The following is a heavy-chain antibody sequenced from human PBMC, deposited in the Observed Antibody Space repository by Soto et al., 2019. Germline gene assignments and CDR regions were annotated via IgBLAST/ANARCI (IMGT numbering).Heavy chain of an antibody. D-gene: IGHD2-2*01. CDR1: GFNFSSYW. V-gene: IGHV3-74*01. CDR2: IDNDGSST. J-gene: IGHJ4*02. Sequence: RLSCATSGFNFSSYWMHWVRQTPGKGLVWVSRIDNDGSSTVYADSVKGRFTISRDNAKNTLYLQMNSLRAEDTAVYYCARGGTYCSTTSCYFDYWGQGTLVTVSS. CDR3: ARGGTYCSTTSCYFDY.